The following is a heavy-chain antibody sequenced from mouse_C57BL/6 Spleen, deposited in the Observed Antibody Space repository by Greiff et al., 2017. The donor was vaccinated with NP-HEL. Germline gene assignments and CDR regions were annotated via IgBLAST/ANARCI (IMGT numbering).Heavy chain of an antibody. V-gene: IGHV1-81*01. CDR2: IYPRSGNT. Sequence: VQLQQSGAELARPGASVQLSCKASGYTFTSYGISWVQQRTGQGLEWIGEIYPRSGNTYYNETFQGKATLTADKSSTTAYMELRSLTSEDSAVYFCARRVITTVVAGGYFDYWGQGTTLTVSS. CDR1: GYTFTSYG. D-gene: IGHD1-1*01. J-gene: IGHJ2*01. CDR3: ARRVITTVVAGGYFDY.